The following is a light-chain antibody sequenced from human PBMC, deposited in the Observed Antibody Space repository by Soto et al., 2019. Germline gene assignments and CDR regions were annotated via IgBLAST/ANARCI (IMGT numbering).Light chain of an antibody. CDR2: KAS. J-gene: IGKJ4*01. Sequence: DIQMTQSPSTLSASIGDRVTITCRAGQSIDSWLAWYQQKPGKAPKLLIYKASSLESGVPSRFSGSGSGTEFTLTISRLQPDDSATYYCQQYSSYSTFGGGTKVEIK. V-gene: IGKV1-5*03. CDR1: QSIDSW. CDR3: QQYSSYST.